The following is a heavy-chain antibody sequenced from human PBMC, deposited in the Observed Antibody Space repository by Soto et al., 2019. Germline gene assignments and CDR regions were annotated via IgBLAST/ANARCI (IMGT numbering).Heavy chain of an antibody. CDR2: VSHIGSA. D-gene: IGHD3-10*01. J-gene: IGHJ4*02. CDR1: GASTSTQS. CDR3: ARYYWSLRYFDL. Sequence: SETLSLTCSVSGASTSTQSWSWIRQPAGKGLEWIGHVSHIGSADYSPSLKSRVTMSVDTSKNQFSLNLSSVSAADTAVYYCARYYWSLRYFDLWGQGTLVTVSS. V-gene: IGHV4-4*07.